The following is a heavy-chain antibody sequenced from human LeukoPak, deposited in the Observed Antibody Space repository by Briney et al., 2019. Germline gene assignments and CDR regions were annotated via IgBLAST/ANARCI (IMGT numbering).Heavy chain of an antibody. J-gene: IGHJ4*02. CDR3: AKDPESYDFWSGPYFDY. CDR2: ISGSGGST. D-gene: IGHD3-3*01. Sequence: GGSLKLSCAASGFTFSSYAMSWVRQAPGKGLEWVSAISGSGGSTYYADSVKGRFTISRDNSKNTLYLQMNSQRAEDTAVYYCAKDPESYDFWSGPYFDYWGQGTLVTVSS. V-gene: IGHV3-23*01. CDR1: GFTFSSYA.